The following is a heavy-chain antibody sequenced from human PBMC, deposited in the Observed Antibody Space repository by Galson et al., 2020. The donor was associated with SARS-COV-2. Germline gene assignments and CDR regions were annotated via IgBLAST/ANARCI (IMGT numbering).Heavy chain of an antibody. CDR2: INTNTGNP. CDR3: ARAGLLWFGELLPDYYYGMDV. J-gene: IGHJ6*02. Sequence: ASVKVSCKASGYTLTSYAMNWVRQAPGQGLEWMGWINTNTGNPTYAQGFTGRFVFSLDTSVSTAYLQISSLKAEDTAVYYCARAGLLWFGELLPDYYYGMDVWGQGTTVTVSS. D-gene: IGHD3-10*01. CDR1: GYTLTSYA. V-gene: IGHV7-4-1*02.